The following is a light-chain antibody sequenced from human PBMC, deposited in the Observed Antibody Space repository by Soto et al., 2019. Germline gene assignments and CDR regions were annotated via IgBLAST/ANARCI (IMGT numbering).Light chain of an antibody. CDR3: KQYHSYSPIT. Sequence: DIQMTQSPSTLSASVGDRVTITCRASQSISSWLAWYQQKPGKAPKLLIYKASSLESGVPSRFSGSGSGTEFTLTISSLQPDDFATYYCKQYHSYSPITFGGGTQVAIK. J-gene: IGKJ4*01. CDR1: QSISSW. V-gene: IGKV1-5*03. CDR2: KAS.